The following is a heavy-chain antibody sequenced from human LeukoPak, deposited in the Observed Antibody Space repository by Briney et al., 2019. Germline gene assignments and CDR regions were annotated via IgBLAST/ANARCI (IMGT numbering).Heavy chain of an antibody. CDR3: ARGTYGSSWYYYRLGYYYYGMDV. V-gene: IGHV1-8*02. D-gene: IGHD6-13*01. CDR2: MNPNSGNT. J-gene: IGHJ6*02. Sequence: ASVKVSCKASGGTFSSYAISWVRQATGQGLEWMGWMNPNSGNTGYAQKFQGRVTMTRNTSISTAYMELSSLRSEDTAVYYCARGTYGSSWYYYRLGYYYYGMDVWGQGTTVTVSS. CDR1: GGTFSSYA.